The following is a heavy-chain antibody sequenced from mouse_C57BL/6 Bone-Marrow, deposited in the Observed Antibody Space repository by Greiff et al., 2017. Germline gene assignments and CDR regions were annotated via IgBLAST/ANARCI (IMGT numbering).Heavy chain of an antibody. Sequence: QVQLKESGAELVKPGASVKISCKASGYAFSSYWMNWVKQRPGKGLEWIGQIYPGDGDTNYNGKFKGKATLTADKSSSTAYMQLSSLTSEDSAVYFCASGYWFAYWGQGTLVTVSA. CDR3: ASGYWFAY. CDR2: IYPGDGDT. D-gene: IGHD3-2*02. J-gene: IGHJ3*01. CDR1: GYAFSSYW. V-gene: IGHV1-80*01.